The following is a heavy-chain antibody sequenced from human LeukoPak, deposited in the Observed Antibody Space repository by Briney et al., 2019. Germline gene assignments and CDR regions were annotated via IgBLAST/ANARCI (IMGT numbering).Heavy chain of an antibody. V-gene: IGHV3-21*01. J-gene: IGHJ6*02. CDR2: ISSSSSYI. D-gene: IGHD3-10*02. CDR1: GFTFSSYS. CDR3: ARDCSWPGASCYYYYGMDV. Sequence: PGGSLRLSCAASGFTFSSYSMNWVRQAPGKGLEWVSSISSSSSYIYYADSVKGRFTISRDNAKNSLYLQMNSLRAEDTAVYYCARDCSWPGASCYYYYGMDVWGQGTTVTVSS.